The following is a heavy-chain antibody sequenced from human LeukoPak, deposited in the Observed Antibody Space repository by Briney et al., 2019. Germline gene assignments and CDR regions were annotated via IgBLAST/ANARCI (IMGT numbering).Heavy chain of an antibody. CDR2: ISSSSSRM. Sequence: GGSLTLSCAASGFIFSIYEMNWVRQAPGKGLEWVSYISSSSSRMDYADSVKGRFSISRDNAKNSLYLQMNSLRAEDTAVYYCARELKGSGFDPWGQGTLVTVSS. CDR1: GFIFSIYE. J-gene: IGHJ5*02. V-gene: IGHV3-48*03. D-gene: IGHD6-19*01. CDR3: ARELKGSGFDP.